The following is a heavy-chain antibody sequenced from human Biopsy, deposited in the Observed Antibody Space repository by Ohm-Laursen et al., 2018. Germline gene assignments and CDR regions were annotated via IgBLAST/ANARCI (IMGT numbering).Heavy chain of an antibody. J-gene: IGHJ5*02. CDR1: GGSISNNNYY. V-gene: IGHV4-39*01. D-gene: IGHD3-22*01. CDR3: ARDYDTSGYYYVS. CDR2: IFYRGST. Sequence: PSETLSLTCSVSGGSISNNNYYWGWIRQPPGKGLEWIGSIFYRGSTHYKPSPKSRVNISVDTSKNKFSLKLNFVTAADTAVYYCARDYDTSGYYYVSWGQGTLVTVPS.